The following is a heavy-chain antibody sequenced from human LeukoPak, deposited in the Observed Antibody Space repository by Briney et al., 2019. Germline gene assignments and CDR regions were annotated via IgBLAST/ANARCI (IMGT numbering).Heavy chain of an antibody. CDR2: ISYDGSNK. J-gene: IGHJ4*02. CDR3: ARARYCSGGSCLPIDY. CDR1: GFTFSSYA. V-gene: IGHV3-30-3*01. Sequence: GGSLRLSCAASGFTFSSYAMHWVRQAPGKGLEWVAVISYDGSNKYYADSVKGRFTISRDNSKDTLYLQMNSLGAEDTAVYYCARARYCSGGSCLPIDYWGQGTLVTVSS. D-gene: IGHD2-15*01.